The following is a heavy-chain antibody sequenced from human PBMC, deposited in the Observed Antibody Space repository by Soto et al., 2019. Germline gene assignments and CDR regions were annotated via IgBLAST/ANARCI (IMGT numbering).Heavy chain of an antibody. Sequence: SETLSLTCTVSGGSISSYYWSWIRQPPGKGLEWIGYIYYSGSTNYNPSLKSRVTISVDTSKNQFSLKLSSVTAADTAVYYCARVRLNYDFWSGYPLVDWFDPWGQGTLVTVSS. CDR3: ARVRLNYDFWSGYPLVDWFDP. J-gene: IGHJ5*02. CDR1: GGSISSYY. D-gene: IGHD3-3*01. CDR2: IYYSGST. V-gene: IGHV4-59*01.